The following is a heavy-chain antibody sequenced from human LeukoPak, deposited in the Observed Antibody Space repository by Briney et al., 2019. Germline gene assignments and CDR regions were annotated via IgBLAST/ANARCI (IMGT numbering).Heavy chain of an antibody. V-gene: IGHV4-39*01. CDR2: IYYSGST. J-gene: IGHJ4*02. CDR3: TRGVGSGYSDD. CDR1: GGSISSSSYY. D-gene: IGHD3-22*01. Sequence: SSETLSLTCTVSGGSISSSSYYWGWIRQPPWKGLEWIGSIYYSGSTYYNPSLKSRVTISVDTSKNQFSLKLSSVTAADTAVYYCTRGVGSGYSDDWGQGTLVTVSS.